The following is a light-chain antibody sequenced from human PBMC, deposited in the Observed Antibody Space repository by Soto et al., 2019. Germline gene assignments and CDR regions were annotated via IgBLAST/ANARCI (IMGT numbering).Light chain of an antibody. V-gene: IGKV3D-15*01. J-gene: IGKJ4*01. Sequence: SPSTLSVSPVEIAALSFSSSQSVGSDLAWYQQKPGQAPRLVIYDIFTRATGVPTRISGSGSGTEFTLTISSLQSEDFELSYCKTYNSWPLTLGGRTKVAIK. CDR3: KTYNSWPLT. CDR1: QSVGSD. CDR2: DIF.